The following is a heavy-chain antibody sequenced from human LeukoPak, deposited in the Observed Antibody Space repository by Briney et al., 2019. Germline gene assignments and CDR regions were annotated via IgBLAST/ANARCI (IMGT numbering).Heavy chain of an antibody. J-gene: IGHJ4*01. CDR3: ARAAPYDCSSTACTLRDY. D-gene: IGHD2-2*01. CDR1: GFTFTTYW. Sequence: GGSLRLSCAASGFTFTTYWMTWVRQPPGKGLEWVAHLNQDGGGKYYVDSVRGRFTISRENAKNSVDLLMNNVRAEDTAVYYCARAAPYDCSSTACTLRDYWGHGTLVTVSS. V-gene: IGHV3-7*01. CDR2: LNQDGGGK.